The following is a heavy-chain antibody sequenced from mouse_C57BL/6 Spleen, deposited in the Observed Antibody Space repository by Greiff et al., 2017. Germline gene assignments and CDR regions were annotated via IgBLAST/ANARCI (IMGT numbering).Heavy chain of an antibody. CDR1: GFSLTSYG. CDR2: IWSGGST. V-gene: IGHV2-2*01. CDR3: ARRDYGNHAMDY. J-gene: IGHJ4*01. D-gene: IGHD2-1*01. Sequence: VKLVESGPGLVQPSQSLSITCTVSGFSLTSYGVHWVPQSPGKGLEWLGVIWSGGSTDYNAAFISRLSISKDNSKSQVFFKKNSLPADDTAIYYCARRDYGNHAMDYWGQGTSVTVSS.